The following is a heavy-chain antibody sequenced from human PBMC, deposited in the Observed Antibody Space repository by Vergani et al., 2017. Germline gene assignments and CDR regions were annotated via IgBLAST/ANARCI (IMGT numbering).Heavy chain of an antibody. J-gene: IGHJ4*02. Sequence: QVQLQESGPGLVKPSQTLSLTCTVSGGSISSGSYYWSWIRQPAGKGLEWIGRIYTSGSTNYNPSLKSRVTISVDTSKNQFSLKLSSVTAADTAVYYCARAHAMVYGGSLPFDYWGQGTLVTVSS. D-gene: IGHD4-23*01. CDR2: IYTSGST. V-gene: IGHV4-61*02. CDR1: GGSISSGSYY. CDR3: ARAHAMVYGGSLPFDY.